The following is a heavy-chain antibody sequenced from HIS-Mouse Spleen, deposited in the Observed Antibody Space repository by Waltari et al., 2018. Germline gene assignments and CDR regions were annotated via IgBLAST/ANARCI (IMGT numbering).Heavy chain of an antibody. D-gene: IGHD6-19*01. V-gene: IGHV3-21*01. CDR3: AREGDYSSGWPYAFDI. CDR2: ISSSSSYI. J-gene: IGHJ3*02. Sequence: LEWVSSISSSSSYIYYADSVKGRFTISRDNAKNSLYLQMNSLRAEDTAVYYCAREGDYSSGWPYAFDIWGQWTMVTVSS.